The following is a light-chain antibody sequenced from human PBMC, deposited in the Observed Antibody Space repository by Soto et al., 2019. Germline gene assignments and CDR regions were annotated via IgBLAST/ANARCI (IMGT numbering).Light chain of an antibody. J-gene: IGLJ1*01. CDR2: VNS. CDR1: SSNIGAGYD. V-gene: IGLV1-40*01. Sequence: VLTQPPSVSGAPGQRVTISCTGSSSNIGAGYDVHWYQQLPGTAPKLLIYVNSNRPSGVPDRFSGSKSGTSASLAITGLQAEDEADYYCQSYDSSLSGYVFGTGTKV. CDR3: QSYDSSLSGYV.